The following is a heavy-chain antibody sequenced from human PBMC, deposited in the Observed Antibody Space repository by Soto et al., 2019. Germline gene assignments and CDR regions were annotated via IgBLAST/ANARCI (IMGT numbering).Heavy chain of an antibody. CDR2: ISYDESSR. V-gene: IGHV3-30*18. CDR1: GFTLNSYG. Sequence: QVQLVESGGGVVQPGRSLRLSCGASGFTLNSYGIHWVRQCPEKGLEWVAGISYDESSRHYADSVQGRFFVSRDNSTNTLFLQMSNLRTEDTAVYYCAKGVQQDYDLLLNHWGQGTLVTVSS. D-gene: IGHD3-9*01. CDR3: AKGVQQDYDLLLNH. J-gene: IGHJ5*02.